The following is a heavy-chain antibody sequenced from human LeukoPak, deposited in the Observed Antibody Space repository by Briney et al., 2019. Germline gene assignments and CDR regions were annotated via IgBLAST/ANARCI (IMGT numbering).Heavy chain of an antibody. D-gene: IGHD3-3*01. Sequence: SETLSLTCAVYGGSFSVYYWSWIRQPPGKGLEWIGEIYHSGSTNYNPSLKSRVTISVDTSKIQFSLKLSSVTVADTAVYYCARDITVFGVVTPGAFEIWGQGTMVTVSS. CDR1: GGSFSVYY. CDR2: IYHSGST. V-gene: IGHV4-34*01. J-gene: IGHJ3*02. CDR3: ARDITVFGVVTPGAFEI.